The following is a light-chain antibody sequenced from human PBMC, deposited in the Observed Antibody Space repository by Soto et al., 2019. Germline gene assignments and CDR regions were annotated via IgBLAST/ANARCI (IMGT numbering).Light chain of an antibody. J-gene: IGLJ1*01. CDR1: SSDVGSYHY. V-gene: IGLV2-8*01. CDR3: TSFAGGNSYV. CDR2: EVT. Sequence: QSALTQPPSASGSHGQSVTISCAGSSSDVGSYHYVSWYQQHPGKAPKLLIYEVTKRPSGVPDRFSGSKSDNTASLTVSGLQAEDEADYYCTSFAGGNSYVFGTGTKLTVL.